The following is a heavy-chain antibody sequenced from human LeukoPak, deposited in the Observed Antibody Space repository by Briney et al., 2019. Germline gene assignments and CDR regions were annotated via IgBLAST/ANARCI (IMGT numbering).Heavy chain of an antibody. Sequence: GGSLRLSCAASGFTFSSYWMHWVRQAPGKGLVWVSRINSDGSSTSYADSVKGRFTISRDNAKNTLYLQMNSLRAEDTAVYYCATATLYYYYYMDAWGKGTTVTVSS. CDR1: GFTFSSYW. CDR3: ATATLYYYYYMDA. CDR2: INSDGSST. J-gene: IGHJ6*03. V-gene: IGHV3-74*01.